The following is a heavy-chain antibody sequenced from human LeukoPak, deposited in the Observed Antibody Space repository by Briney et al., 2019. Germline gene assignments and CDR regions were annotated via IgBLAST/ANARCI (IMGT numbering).Heavy chain of an antibody. D-gene: IGHD3-16*01. J-gene: IGHJ6*02. CDR3: ARGGGLDV. CDR2: INHNGNVN. Sequence: GGSLRLSCAASGFTFRNHLMNWARQAPGQGLEWVASINHNGNVNYYVDSVKGRFTISRDNAKNSLYLQMSNLRAEDTAVYFCARGGGLDVWGQGATVTVSS. CDR1: GFTFRNHL. V-gene: IGHV3-7*03.